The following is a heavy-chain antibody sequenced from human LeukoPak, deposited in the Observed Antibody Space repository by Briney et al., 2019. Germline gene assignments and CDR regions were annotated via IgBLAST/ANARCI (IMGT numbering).Heavy chain of an antibody. CDR3: AREEVGDCSGGSCYYYYGMDV. D-gene: IGHD2-15*01. CDR1: GFTFSSYA. J-gene: IGHJ6*02. CDR2: ISYDGSNK. Sequence: GGSLRLPCAASGFTFSSYAMHWVRQAPXXXLEWVAVISYDGSNKYYADSVKGRFTISRDNSKNTLYLQMNSLRAEDTAVYYCAREEVGDCSGGSCYYYYGMDVWGQGTTVTVSS. V-gene: IGHV3-30-3*01.